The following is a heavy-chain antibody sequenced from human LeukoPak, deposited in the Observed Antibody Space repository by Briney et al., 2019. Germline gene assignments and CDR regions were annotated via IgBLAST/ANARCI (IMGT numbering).Heavy chain of an antibody. Sequence: PSETLSLTCAVYGGSFSGYYWSWIRQPPGKGLEWIGEINHSGSTNYNPSLKSRVTISVDTSKNQFSLKLSSVTAADTAVYYCVKGGGPAAAGHLEYFQHWGQGTLVTVSS. D-gene: IGHD6-13*01. J-gene: IGHJ1*01. CDR3: VKGGGPAAAGHLEYFQH. V-gene: IGHV4-34*01. CDR2: INHSGST. CDR1: GGSFSGYY.